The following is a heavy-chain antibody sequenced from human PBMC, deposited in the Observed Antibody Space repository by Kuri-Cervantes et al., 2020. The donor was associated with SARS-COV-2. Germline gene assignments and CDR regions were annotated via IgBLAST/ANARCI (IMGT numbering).Heavy chain of an antibody. J-gene: IGHJ4*02. CDR2: INPNSGDT. CDR3: ASRPYSSGWYEGIDY. CDR1: GYTFTGYY. Sequence: APVKVSCKASGYTFTGYYMHWVRQAPGQGLEWMGWINPNSGDTNYAQKFQGRVTMTRDTSISTAYMELSRLRSDDTAVYYCASRPYSSGWYEGIDYWGQGTLVTVSS. V-gene: IGHV1-2*02. D-gene: IGHD6-19*01.